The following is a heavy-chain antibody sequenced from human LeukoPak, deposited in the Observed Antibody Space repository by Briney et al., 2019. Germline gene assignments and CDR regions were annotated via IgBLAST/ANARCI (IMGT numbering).Heavy chain of an antibody. D-gene: IGHD6-13*01. CDR2: IYSGGST. CDR3: ARGVAAAGSYYFDY. Sequence: PGGSLRLSCAASGFTVSSNYMSWVRQARGKGLEWVSVIYSGGSTYYADSVKGRFTISRDNSKNTLYLQMNSLRAEDTAVYYCARGVAAAGSYYFDYWGQGTLVTVSS. CDR1: GFTVSSNY. J-gene: IGHJ4*02. V-gene: IGHV3-66*01.